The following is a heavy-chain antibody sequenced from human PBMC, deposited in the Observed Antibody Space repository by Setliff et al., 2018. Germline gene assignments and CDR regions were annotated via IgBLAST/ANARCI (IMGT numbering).Heavy chain of an antibody. CDR3: ATFASYIVLMVYARSGAFDI. D-gene: IGHD2-8*01. CDR1: GYTLTELS. J-gene: IGHJ3*02. CDR2: FDPEDGET. Sequence: ASVKVSCKVSGYTLTELSMHWVRQAPGKGLEWMGGFDPEDGETIYAQKFQGRVTMTEDTSTDTAYMELSSLRSEDTAVYHCATFASYIVLMVYARSGAFDIWGQGTMVTVSS. V-gene: IGHV1-24*01.